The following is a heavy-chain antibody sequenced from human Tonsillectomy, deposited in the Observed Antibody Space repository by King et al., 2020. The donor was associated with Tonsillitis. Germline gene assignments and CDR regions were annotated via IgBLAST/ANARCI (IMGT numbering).Heavy chain of an antibody. Sequence: QLVQSGAEVKKPGESLKISCKGSGDSFTSYWIGWVRQMPGKGLEWMGSIYPGYSDTRYSPSFQGQVTISADQSISTAYLQWSSLKASDTAMYYCARPSSGWHYYFDYWGQGTLVTVSS. J-gene: IGHJ4*02. CDR3: ARPSSGWHYYFDY. CDR1: GDSFTSYW. CDR2: IYPGYSDT. V-gene: IGHV5-51*01. D-gene: IGHD6-19*01.